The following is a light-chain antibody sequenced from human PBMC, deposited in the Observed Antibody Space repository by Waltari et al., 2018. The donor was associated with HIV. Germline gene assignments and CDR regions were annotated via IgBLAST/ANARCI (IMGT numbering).Light chain of an antibody. V-gene: IGLV1-40*01. Sequence: QRVTISCTGSSSNIGAGYDVHWYQQLPGTAPKLLIYGNTNRPSGVPDRFSGSKSGTSPSLAITGLRAEDEADYYCQSYDSSLTGSVFGGGTKLTVL. CDR1: SSNIGAGYD. CDR3: QSYDSSLTGSV. CDR2: GNT. J-gene: IGLJ2*01.